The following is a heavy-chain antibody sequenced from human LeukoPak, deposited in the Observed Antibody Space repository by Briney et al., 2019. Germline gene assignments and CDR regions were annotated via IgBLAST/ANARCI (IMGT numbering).Heavy chain of an antibody. CDR3: ARGLSKVIVVVVAATLRENWFDP. D-gene: IGHD2-15*01. CDR2: MNPNSGNT. CDR1: GYTFTSYD. Sequence: APVKASCKASGYTFTSYDINWVRQATGQGLEWMGWMNPNSGNTGYAQKFQGRVTMTRNTSISTAYMELSSLRSEDTAVYYCARGLSKVIVVVVAATLRENWFDPWGQGTLVTVSS. V-gene: IGHV1-8*01. J-gene: IGHJ5*02.